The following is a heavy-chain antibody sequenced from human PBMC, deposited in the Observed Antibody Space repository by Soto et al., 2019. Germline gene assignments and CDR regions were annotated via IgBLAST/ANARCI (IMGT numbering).Heavy chain of an antibody. J-gene: IGHJ4*02. D-gene: IGHD3-16*01. CDR2: FYWDDDK. CDR3: AHTWGLPFDY. V-gene: IGHV2-5*02. Sequence: QITLKESGPTLVKPTQTLTLTCTYSGFSLRTTGVGVGWIRQPPGKALEWLGIFYWDDDKRYSPSLKNRLTLTNDISKSQVVLTLNNMDPVDTATYYCAHTWGLPFDYWGQGTLVIVSS. CDR1: GFSLRTTGVG.